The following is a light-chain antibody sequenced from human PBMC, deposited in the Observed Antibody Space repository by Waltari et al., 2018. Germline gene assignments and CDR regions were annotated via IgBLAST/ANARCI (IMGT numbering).Light chain of an antibody. CDR2: DAS. Sequence: EIALTQCPGRLSLSPGVSATFSCSPSQTVRTTYLVWYQQKPGQAPTLLIYDASSRATGIPDRFSGSGSGTDFSLTISSLEPEDVAVYYCQQDDISPLTFGGGTKVEIK. CDR1: QTVRTTY. J-gene: IGKJ4*02. CDR3: QQDDISPLT. V-gene: IGKV3-20*01.